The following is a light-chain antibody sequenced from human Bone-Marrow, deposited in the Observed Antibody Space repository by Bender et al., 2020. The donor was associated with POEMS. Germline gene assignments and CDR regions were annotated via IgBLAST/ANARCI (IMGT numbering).Light chain of an antibody. CDR3: SSYTSITSYVV. V-gene: IGLV1-47*01. J-gene: IGLJ2*01. Sequence: QSVLTQPPSASGTPGQTVTISCSGSVSDIGSHYVYWYQQLPGAAPTLLIYRNNLRPSGVPDRFSGSRSGTSASLAISGLQAEDEADYYCSSYTSITSYVVFGGGTKLTVL. CDR1: VSDIGSHY. CDR2: RNN.